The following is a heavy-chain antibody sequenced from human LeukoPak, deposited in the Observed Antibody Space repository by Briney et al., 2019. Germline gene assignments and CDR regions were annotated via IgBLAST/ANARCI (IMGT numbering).Heavy chain of an antibody. J-gene: IGHJ5*02. Sequence: KPAETLSLTCAVYGVSFSWYYWSWIRQPPGKGRDGIGEINHIGSTNYNPSLKSRVTISVDTSKNQFSLQLSSVTDAEKAVYYCARLKGQWLKYWLDPWGQGTLVTVSS. CDR1: GVSFSWYY. V-gene: IGHV4-34*01. D-gene: IGHD6-19*01. CDR2: INHIGST. CDR3: ARLKGQWLKYWLDP.